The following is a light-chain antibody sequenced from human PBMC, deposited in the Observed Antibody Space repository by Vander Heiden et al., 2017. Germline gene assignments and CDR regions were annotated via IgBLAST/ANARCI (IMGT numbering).Light chain of an antibody. V-gene: IGLV2-11*01. J-gene: IGLJ1*01. CDR2: DVT. CDR3: CSYAGGYIYV. Sequence: QSALTQPRSVSGSPGQSVTISCTGTSRNVGGYNFVSWFQQHPGKPPKLMIYDVTKRPSGVPDRFSGSKSGNTASLTISGLQADDEADYYCCSYAGGYIYVFGTGTKVTVL. CDR1: SRNVGGYNF.